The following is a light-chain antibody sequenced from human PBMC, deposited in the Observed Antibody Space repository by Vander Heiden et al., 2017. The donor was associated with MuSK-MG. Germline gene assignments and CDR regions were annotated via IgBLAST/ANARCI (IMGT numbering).Light chain of an antibody. CDR1: QSVSNY. Sequence: EIVLTQSPATLSLSPGERATLSCRASQSVSNYLAWYQQKPGQAPRLLIYDVSVRANGTKTRFSGSGDETDFTLTISSLDPEDFAVYYCQQRTNWHPSHTFGGGTKLEIK. CDR3: QQRTNWHPSHT. J-gene: IGKJ4*01. V-gene: IGKV3-11*01. CDR2: DVS.